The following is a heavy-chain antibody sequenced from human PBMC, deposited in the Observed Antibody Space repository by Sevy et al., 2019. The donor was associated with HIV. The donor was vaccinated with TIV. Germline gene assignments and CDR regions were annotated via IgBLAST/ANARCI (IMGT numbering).Heavy chain of an antibody. CDR3: ARDDSAAAGTGLDY. CDR1: GFTFSSYS. V-gene: IGHV3-48*01. CDR2: ISSSSSTI. D-gene: IGHD6-13*01. J-gene: IGHJ4*02. Sequence: GGSLRLSCAASGFTFSSYSMSWVRQAPGKGLEWVSYISSSSSTIYYADSVKGRFTISRDNAKNSLYLQMNSLRAEDTAVYYCARDDSAAAGTGLDYWGQGTLVTVSS.